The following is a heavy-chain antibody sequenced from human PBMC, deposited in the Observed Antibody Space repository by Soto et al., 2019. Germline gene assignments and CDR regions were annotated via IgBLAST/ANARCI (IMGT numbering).Heavy chain of an antibody. CDR1: GFTFSSYW. CDR3: ASGSSQVPYGMDV. Sequence: LRLSCAASGFTFSSYWMSWVRQAPGKGLEWVANIKQDGSEKYYVDSVKGRFTISRDNAKNSLYLQMNSLRAEDTAVYYCASGSSQVPYGMDVWGQGTTVTVSS. J-gene: IGHJ6*02. CDR2: IKQDGSEK. V-gene: IGHV3-7*01. D-gene: IGHD6-13*01.